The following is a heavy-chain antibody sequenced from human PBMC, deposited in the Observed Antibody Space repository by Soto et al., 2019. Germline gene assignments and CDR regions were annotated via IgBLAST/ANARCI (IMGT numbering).Heavy chain of an antibody. CDR2: IYYSGST. V-gene: IGHV4-30-4*01. CDR1: GGSISSGDYY. J-gene: IGHJ6*02. Sequence: SETLSLTCTVSGGSISSGDYYWSWIRQPPGKGLEWIGYIYYSGSTYYNPSLKSRVTISVDTSKNQFSLKLSSVTAADTAVYYCARALRVLRYFDWLPGTYYYGMDVWGQGTTVTVSS. CDR3: ARALRVLRYFDWLPGTYYYGMDV. D-gene: IGHD3-9*01.